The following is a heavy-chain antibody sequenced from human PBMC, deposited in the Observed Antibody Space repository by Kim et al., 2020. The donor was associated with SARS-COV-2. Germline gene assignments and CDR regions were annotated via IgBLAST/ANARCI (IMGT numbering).Heavy chain of an antibody. CDR3: AKGGMFGGVIKYYYMDV. V-gene: IGHV3-43*02. CDR1: GFTFDDYA. D-gene: IGHD3-16*02. J-gene: IGHJ6*03. Sequence: GGSLRLSCAASGFTFDDYAMHWVRQAPGKGLEWVSLISGDGGSTYYADSVKGRFTISRDNSKNSLYLQMNSLRTEDTALYYCAKGGMFGGVIKYYYMDVWGKGTTVTVSS. CDR2: ISGDGGST.